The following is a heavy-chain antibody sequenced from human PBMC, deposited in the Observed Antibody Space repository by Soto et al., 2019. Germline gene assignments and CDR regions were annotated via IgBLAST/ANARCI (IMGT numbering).Heavy chain of an antibody. J-gene: IGHJ4*02. Sequence: EVQLLDSGGGLVQPGGSLRLSCAASGFTSSSYAMNWVRQAPGKGLEWVSVISGSGGSTYYADSVKGRFTISRDNSKNTRYLQMNSLRAEDTAVYYCARRGPGTYFDYWGQGTLVTVSS. CDR1: GFTSSSYA. CDR2: ISGSGGST. V-gene: IGHV3-23*01. CDR3: ARRGPGTYFDY. D-gene: IGHD6-13*01.